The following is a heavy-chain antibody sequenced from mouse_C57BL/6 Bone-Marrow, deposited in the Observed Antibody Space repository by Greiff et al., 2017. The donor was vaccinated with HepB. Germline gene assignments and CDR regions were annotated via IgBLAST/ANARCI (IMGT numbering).Heavy chain of an antibody. CDR2: ISSGSSTI. Sequence: EVMLVESGGGLVKPGGSLKLSCAASGFTFSDYGMHWVRQAPEKGLEWVAYISSGSSTIYYADTVKGRFTISRDNAKNTLFLQMTSLRSEDTAMYYCALITTVVDWYFDVWGTGTTVTVSS. CDR3: ALITTVVDWYFDV. D-gene: IGHD1-1*01. J-gene: IGHJ1*03. V-gene: IGHV5-17*01. CDR1: GFTFSDYG.